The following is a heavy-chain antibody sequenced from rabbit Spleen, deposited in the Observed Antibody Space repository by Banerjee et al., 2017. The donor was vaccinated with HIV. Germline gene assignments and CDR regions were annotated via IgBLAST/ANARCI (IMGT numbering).Heavy chain of an antibody. CDR3: ARDTGTSFSTYGMDL. V-gene: IGHV1S45*01. D-gene: IGHD8-1*01. J-gene: IGHJ6*01. CDR1: GVSFSDKDV. CDR2: IYPDDGDT. Sequence: QEQLVESGGGLVQPEGSLTLTCKASGVSFSDKDVMCWVRQAPGKGLEWITCIYPDDGDTAYANWAKGRFIISKTSSTTVTLQMTSLTAADTATYFCARDTGTSFSTYGMDLWGPGTLVTVS.